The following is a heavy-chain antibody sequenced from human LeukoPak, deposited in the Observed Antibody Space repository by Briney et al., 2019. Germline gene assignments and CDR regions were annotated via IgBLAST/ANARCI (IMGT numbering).Heavy chain of an antibody. CDR3: ARADDSSGYYPAGAFDI. D-gene: IGHD3-22*01. J-gene: IGHJ3*02. V-gene: IGHV1-2*02. Sequence: GASVKVSCKASGYTFTGYYMHWVRQAPGQGLEWMGWINPNSGGTNYAQKFQGRVTMTRDTSISTAYMELSRLRSDDTAVYDCARADDSSGYYPAGAFDIWGQGTMVTVSS. CDR1: GYTFTGYY. CDR2: INPNSGGT.